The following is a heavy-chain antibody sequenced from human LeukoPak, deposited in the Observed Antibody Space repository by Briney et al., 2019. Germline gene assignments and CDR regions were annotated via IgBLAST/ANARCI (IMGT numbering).Heavy chain of an antibody. CDR2: ISGSGGST. J-gene: IGHJ5*02. CDR3: AAVDVDTAFP. V-gene: IGHV3-23*01. CDR1: GFTFSTDG. D-gene: IGHD5-18*01. Sequence: PGGSLRLSCAASGFTFSTDGMSWVRQAPGKGLEGGSAISGSGGSTYYADSVKGRFTISRDNSKNTLYLQMNSLRAEDTAVYYCAAVDVDTAFPWGQGTLVTVSS.